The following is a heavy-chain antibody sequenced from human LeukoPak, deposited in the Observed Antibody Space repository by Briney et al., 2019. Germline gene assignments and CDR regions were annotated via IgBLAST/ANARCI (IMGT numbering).Heavy chain of an antibody. CDR2: INHSGST. CDR1: GGSFSGYY. D-gene: IGHD2-8*01. J-gene: IGHJ5*02. Sequence: SETLSLTCAVYGGSFSGYYWSWIRQPPGKGLEWIGEINHSGSTNYNPSLKSRVTISVDTSKNQFSLKLSSVTAADTAVYYCARGNGWFDPWGQGTLVTVSS. V-gene: IGHV4-34*01. CDR3: ARGNGWFDP.